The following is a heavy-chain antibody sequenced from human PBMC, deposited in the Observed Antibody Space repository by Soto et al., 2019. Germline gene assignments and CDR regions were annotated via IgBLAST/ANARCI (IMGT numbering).Heavy chain of an antibody. Sequence: SETLSLTCTVSGGSISSYYWSWIRQPPGKGLEWIGYIYYSGSTNYNPSLKSRVTISVDTSKNQFSLKLGSVTAADTAVYYCAGLYCTNGVCFDYWGQGTLVTVSS. V-gene: IGHV4-59*08. CDR2: IYYSGST. J-gene: IGHJ4*02. CDR3: AGLYCTNGVCFDY. CDR1: GGSISSYY. D-gene: IGHD2-8*01.